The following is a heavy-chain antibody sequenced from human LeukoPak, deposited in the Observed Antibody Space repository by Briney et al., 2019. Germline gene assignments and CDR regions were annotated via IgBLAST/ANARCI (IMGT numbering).Heavy chain of an antibody. V-gene: IGHV7-4-1*02. J-gene: IGHJ3*02. CDR3: AREILRFDI. Sequence: ASVTVSCKASGYGFNSQGMNWVRQAPGQGLEWMGWINTDSGNPTYAQGFTGRFVFSLDSSVSTAYLQISNLMPEDTAKYYCAREILRFDIWGQGTMVTVSS. CDR2: INTDSGNP. CDR1: GYGFNSQG.